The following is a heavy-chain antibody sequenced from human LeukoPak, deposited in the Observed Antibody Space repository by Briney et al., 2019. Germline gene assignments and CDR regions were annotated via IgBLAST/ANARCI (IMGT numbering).Heavy chain of an antibody. CDR3: ARKGNAFDF. J-gene: IGHJ3*01. CDR1: GFTFNTYG. Sequence: GGSLRLSCAASGFTFNTYGMTWFRQAPGKGLEWVANIKLDVSETYYVDSVRGRFTISRDNTKNSLYLQMDSLGAEDTAVYYCARKGNAFDFWGQGTMVTVSS. CDR2: IKLDVSET. V-gene: IGHV3-7*01. D-gene: IGHD3-10*01.